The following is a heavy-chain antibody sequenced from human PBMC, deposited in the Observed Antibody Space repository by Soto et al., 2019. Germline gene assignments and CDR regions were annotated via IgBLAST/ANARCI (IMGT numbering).Heavy chain of an antibody. CDR3: VGSGYSPFDY. CDR2: LYYSGSP. CDR1: GGSISSSSYY. V-gene: IGHV4-39*01. Sequence: QLQLQESGPGLVKPSETLSLTCTVSGGSISSSSYYWGWIRQPPGKGLEWIGSLYYSGSPYYNPSPKSRVTISVDTPKNQFSLKLRSVTAADTAVYYCVGSGYSPFDYWGQGTLVTVSS. J-gene: IGHJ4*02. D-gene: IGHD3-22*01.